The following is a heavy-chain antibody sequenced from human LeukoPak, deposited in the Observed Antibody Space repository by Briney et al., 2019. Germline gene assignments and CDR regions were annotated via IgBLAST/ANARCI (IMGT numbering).Heavy chain of an antibody. D-gene: IGHD3-10*01. V-gene: IGHV3-23*01. CDR3: ARVPMVRGIVTDAFDI. Sequence: GGSLRLSCAASGFTFSTYAMSWVRQAPGKGLEWVSAISGSGSSTYYADSVKGRFTISRDNAKNSLYLQMNSLRVEDTAIYYCARVPMVRGIVTDAFDIWGQGTMVTVSS. CDR2: ISGSGSST. CDR1: GFTFSTYA. J-gene: IGHJ3*02.